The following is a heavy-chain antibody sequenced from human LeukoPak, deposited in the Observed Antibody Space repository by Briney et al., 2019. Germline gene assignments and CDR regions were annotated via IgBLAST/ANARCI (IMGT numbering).Heavy chain of an antibody. J-gene: IGHJ4*02. Sequence: GGSLRLSCAASGFTFSSYGMHWVRQAPGKGLEWVAVIWYDGSNKYYADSVKGRFTISRDNSKNTLYLQMNSLRAEDTAVYYCAVEVIYYYDSSGYLSYWGQGTLVTVSS. D-gene: IGHD3-22*01. V-gene: IGHV3-33*01. CDR1: GFTFSSYG. CDR3: AVEVIYYYDSSGYLSY. CDR2: IWYDGSNK.